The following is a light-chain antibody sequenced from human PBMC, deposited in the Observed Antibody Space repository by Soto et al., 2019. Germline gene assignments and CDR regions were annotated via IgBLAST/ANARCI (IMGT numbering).Light chain of an antibody. CDR2: AAS. J-gene: IGKJ3*01. V-gene: IGKV1-9*01. CDR1: QGISNH. Sequence: DIQLTQSPSFLSASVGDRVTITCRASQGISNHLAWYQQRPGKAPKVLIYAASSLQSGVPSRFSGSGSWTEFTFTISSLQPEDFATYYCQHLHNYPLTFGPGTKVDIK. CDR3: QHLHNYPLT.